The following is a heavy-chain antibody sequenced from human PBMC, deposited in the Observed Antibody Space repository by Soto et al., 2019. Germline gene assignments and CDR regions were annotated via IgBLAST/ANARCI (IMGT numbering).Heavy chain of an antibody. Sequence: SVKVSCKASGGTFSTHAIIWVRQAPGHGLEWMGAIIPISGTTYYTQNFQGRVTITADEPTSTAFMELSSLKSEDTAVFYCARGYCSGGNCYSGMDVWGQGTMVTVSS. D-gene: IGHD2-15*01. CDR1: GGTFSTHA. V-gene: IGHV1-69*13. CDR3: ARGYCSGGNCYSGMDV. J-gene: IGHJ6*02. CDR2: IIPISGTT.